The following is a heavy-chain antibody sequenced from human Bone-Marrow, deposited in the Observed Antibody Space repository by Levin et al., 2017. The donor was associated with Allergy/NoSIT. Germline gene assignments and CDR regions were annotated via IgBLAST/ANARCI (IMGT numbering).Heavy chain of an antibody. CDR1: GFTFSSYA. J-gene: IGHJ4*02. CDR2: MSGSTEST. D-gene: IGHD5-18*01. V-gene: IGHV3-23*01. Sequence: GGSLRLSCAASGFTFSSYAMSWVRQAPGKGLEWVSTMSGSTESTFYADSVKGRFTISRDNSKNTLFLQMNSLRAEDTALYYCAKDRGFSYGFDSWGQGTLVTVSS. CDR3: AKDRGFSYGFDS.